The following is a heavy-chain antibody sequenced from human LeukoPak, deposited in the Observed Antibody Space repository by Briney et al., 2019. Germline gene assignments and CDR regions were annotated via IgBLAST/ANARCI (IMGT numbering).Heavy chain of an antibody. J-gene: IGHJ4*02. CDR2: ISSSSSYI. V-gene: IGHV3-21*01. D-gene: IGHD5-24*01. Sequence: NSGGSLRLSCAASGFTFSSYSMNWVRQAPGKGLEWVSSISSSSSYIYYADSVKGRFTISRDNAKNSLYLQMNSLRAEDTAVYYCAREMGYGYNGGVDYWGQGTLVTVSS. CDR1: GFTFSSYS. CDR3: AREMGYGYNGGVDY.